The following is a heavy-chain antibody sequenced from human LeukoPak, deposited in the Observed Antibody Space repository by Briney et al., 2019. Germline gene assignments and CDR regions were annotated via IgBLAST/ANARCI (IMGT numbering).Heavy chain of an antibody. CDR1: GYTFTGYY. CDR3: ARESIMITFGGVIVRLNYFDY. D-gene: IGHD3-16*02. CDR2: INPNSGGK. Sequence: ASVKVSFKASGYTFTGYYMHWVRQAPGQGLEWMGWINPNSGGKNYAQKFQGRVTMTRDTSISTAYMELSRLRSDDTAVYYCARESIMITFGGVIVRLNYFDYWGQGTLVTVSS. J-gene: IGHJ4*02. V-gene: IGHV1-2*02.